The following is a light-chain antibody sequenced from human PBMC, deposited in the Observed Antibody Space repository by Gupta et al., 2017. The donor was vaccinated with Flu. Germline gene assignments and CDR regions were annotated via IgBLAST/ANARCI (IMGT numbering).Light chain of an antibody. CDR2: TDN. CDR1: TSNIGRNS. Sequence: VTISCSGDTSNIGRNSVDWYQQLPGAAPKLLIFTDNLRPSGVPDRFSGSKSCTAASLVISGLQSEDEGDYYCASWEDTLRGLYVFGSGTAVTVL. J-gene: IGLJ1*01. CDR3: ASWEDTLRGLYV. V-gene: IGLV1-44*01.